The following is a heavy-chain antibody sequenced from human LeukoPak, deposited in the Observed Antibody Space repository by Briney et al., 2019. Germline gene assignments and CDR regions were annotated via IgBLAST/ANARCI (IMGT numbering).Heavy chain of an antibody. Sequence: ASVKVSCKASGYTFTGYYMHWVRQAPGQGLEWMGWINPNSGGTNYAQKFQGRVTMTRDTSISTAYMELSRLRSDDTAVYYCARISAVAGTGELDYWGQGTLVTVSS. CDR2: INPNSGGT. D-gene: IGHD6-19*01. J-gene: IGHJ4*02. V-gene: IGHV1-2*02. CDR3: ARISAVAGTGELDY. CDR1: GYTFTGYY.